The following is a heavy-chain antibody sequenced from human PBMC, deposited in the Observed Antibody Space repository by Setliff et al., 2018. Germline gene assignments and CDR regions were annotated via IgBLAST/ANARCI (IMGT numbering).Heavy chain of an antibody. D-gene: IGHD2-15*01. CDR2: IWYDGSNK. J-gene: IGHJ3*02. CDR3: AKDSRYCSGGSCSEPDAFDI. Sequence: PGGSLRLSCAASGFTFSSYWMSWVRQAPGKGLEWVAVIWYDGSNKYYADSVKGRFTISRDNSKNTLFLQMNSLRAEDTAVYYCAKDSRYCSGGSCSEPDAFDIWGQGTMVTVSS. V-gene: IGHV3-33*06. CDR1: GFTFSSYW.